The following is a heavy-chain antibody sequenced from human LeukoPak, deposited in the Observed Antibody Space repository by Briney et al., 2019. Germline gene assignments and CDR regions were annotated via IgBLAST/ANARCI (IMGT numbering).Heavy chain of an antibody. CDR2: ISDSGDST. CDR1: GFTFSSYA. J-gene: IGHJ4*02. V-gene: IGHV3-23*01. D-gene: IGHD3-3*01. Sequence: GSLRLSCAASGFTFSSYAMSWVRQAPGKGLEWVSTISDSGDSTYYADSVKGQFTISRDNSKNTVYLQMNSLRAEDTAVYYGAKDLKIFGVVTLFDYWGQGTLVTVSS. CDR3: AKDLKIFGVVTLFDY.